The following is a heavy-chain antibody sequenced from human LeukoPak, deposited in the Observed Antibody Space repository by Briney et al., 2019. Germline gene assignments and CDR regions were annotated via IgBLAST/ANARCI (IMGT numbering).Heavy chain of an antibody. CDR3: ARHVVAVGFDY. CDR1: GFTVSSNS. Sequence: GGSLRLSCAASGFTVSSNSMSWVRQAPGKGLEWVSLIYSGGGTYYADSVKGRFTISRDNSKNTLYLQMNSLRAEDTAVYYCARHVVAVGFDYWGQGTLVTVSS. J-gene: IGHJ4*02. CDR2: IYSGGGT. V-gene: IGHV3-66*04. D-gene: IGHD3-22*01.